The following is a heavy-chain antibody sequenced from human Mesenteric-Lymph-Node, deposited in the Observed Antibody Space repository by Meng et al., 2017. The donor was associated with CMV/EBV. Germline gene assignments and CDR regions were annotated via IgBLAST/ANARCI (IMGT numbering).Heavy chain of an antibody. J-gene: IGHJ5*02. D-gene: IGHD2-21*02. V-gene: IGHV1-69*04. CDR2: IIPILGIA. CDR3: AACGGDCYSGST. Sequence: CKASGGTFSSYAISGVRQGPGQGLGWMGRIIPILGIANYAQKFQGRVTITADKSTSTAYMELSSLRSEDTAVYYCAACGGDCYSGSTWGQGTLVTVSS. CDR1: GGTFSSYA.